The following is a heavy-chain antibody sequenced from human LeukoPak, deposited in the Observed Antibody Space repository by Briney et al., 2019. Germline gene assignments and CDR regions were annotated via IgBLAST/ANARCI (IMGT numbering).Heavy chain of an antibody. Sequence: GGSLRLSCAASGFTFSSYAMTWVRQAPGKGLEWVSTISGSGGSTYYADSVKGRFTLSRDNSKNTLYMHMNRLRVEDTAVYYCAKDGYDSGRYSFDYWGHGTLVTVSS. CDR2: ISGSGGST. V-gene: IGHV3-23*01. CDR3: AKDGYDSGRYSFDY. CDR1: GFTFSSYA. D-gene: IGHD3-22*01. J-gene: IGHJ4*01.